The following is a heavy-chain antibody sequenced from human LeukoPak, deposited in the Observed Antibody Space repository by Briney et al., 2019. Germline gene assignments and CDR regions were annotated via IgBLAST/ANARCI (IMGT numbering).Heavy chain of an antibody. CDR3: ARDGIGYCSSTSCLNWFDP. CDR1: GYTFTSYG. CDR2: ISAYNGNT. J-gene: IGHJ5*02. Sequence: ASVKVSCKASGYTFTSYGISWVRQAPGQGREWMGWISAYNGNTNYAQKLQGRVTMTTDTSTSTAYMELRSLRSDDTAVYYCARDGIGYCSSTSCLNWFDPWGQGTLVTVSS. V-gene: IGHV1-18*04. D-gene: IGHD2-2*01.